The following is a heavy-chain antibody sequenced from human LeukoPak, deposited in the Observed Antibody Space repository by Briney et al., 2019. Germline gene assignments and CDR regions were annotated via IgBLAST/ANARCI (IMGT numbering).Heavy chain of an antibody. J-gene: IGHJ3*01. CDR3: GRGCFRHGFDL. V-gene: IGHV3-74*01. D-gene: IGHD2-8*01. Sequence: GGSLRLSCAASGFTFSRYWIHWVRQAPGKGLVWVLRIDSDGRGTIYADSVKGRFTISRHNAKNTLYLQMNSLRAEDRAIYYCGRGCFRHGFDLWGEGRMVTVSS. CDR2: IDSDGRGT. CDR1: GFTFSRYW.